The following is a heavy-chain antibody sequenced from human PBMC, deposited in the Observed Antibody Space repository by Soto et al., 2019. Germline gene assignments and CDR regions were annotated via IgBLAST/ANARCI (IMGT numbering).Heavy chain of an antibody. CDR3: ARHGRAKLELRGEYYFDY. CDR1: GGSISSYY. CDR2: IYYSGST. D-gene: IGHD1-7*01. Sequence: SETLSLTCTVSGGSISSYYWSWIRQPPGKGLEWIGYIYYSGSTNYNPSLKSRVTISVDTSKNQFSLKLSSVTAADMAVYYCARHGRAKLELRGEYYFDYWGQGTLVTVSS. V-gene: IGHV4-59*08. J-gene: IGHJ4*02.